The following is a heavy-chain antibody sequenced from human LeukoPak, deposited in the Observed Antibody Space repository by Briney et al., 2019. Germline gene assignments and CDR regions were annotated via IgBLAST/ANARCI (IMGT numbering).Heavy chain of an antibody. V-gene: IGHV1-69*13. CDR2: IIPIFGTA. D-gene: IGHD3-22*01. Sequence: GASVKVSCKASGGTFSSYAISWVRQAPGQGLEWMGGIIPIFGTANYAQKFQGRVTITADESTSTAYMELSSLRSEDTAVYYCARTGYYYDSSGYNPFDYWGQGTLVTVSS. J-gene: IGHJ4*02. CDR3: ARTGYYYDSSGYNPFDY. CDR1: GGTFSSYA.